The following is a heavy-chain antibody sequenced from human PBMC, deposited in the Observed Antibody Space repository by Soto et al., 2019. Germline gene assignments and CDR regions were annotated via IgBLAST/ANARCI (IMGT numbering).Heavy chain of an antibody. J-gene: IGHJ1*01. Sequence: TLSLTCTVSGGSISSGGYYWSWIRQHPGKGLEWIGYIYYSGSTYYNPSLKSRVTISVDTSKNQFSLKLSSVTAADTAVYYCAIYDSSGSRGFQHWGQATLVTVS. V-gene: IGHV4-31*03. CDR3: AIYDSSGSRGFQH. D-gene: IGHD3-22*01. CDR1: GGSISSGGYY. CDR2: IYYSGST.